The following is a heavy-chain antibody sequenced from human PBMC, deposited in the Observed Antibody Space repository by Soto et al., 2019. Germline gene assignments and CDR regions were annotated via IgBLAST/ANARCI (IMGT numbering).Heavy chain of an antibody. CDR1: GFTFSSYG. V-gene: IGHV3-30*18. D-gene: IGHD6-13*01. J-gene: IGHJ6*02. CDR2: ISYDGGNE. Sequence: GGSLRLSCAASGFTFSSYGLHWVRQAPGKGLEWVAVISYDGGNEYYAESVKGRFTISRDNSKNTLFLQMNSLRAEDTAVYYCAKRFRSSWSNYYYYDMDVWGQGTTVTVSS. CDR3: AKRFRSSWSNYYYYDMDV.